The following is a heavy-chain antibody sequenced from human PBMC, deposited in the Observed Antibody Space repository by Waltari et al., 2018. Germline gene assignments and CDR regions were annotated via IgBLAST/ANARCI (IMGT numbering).Heavy chain of an antibody. V-gene: IGHV4-4*02. CDR2: TYHDGSA. CDR1: GGSISSDNW. J-gene: IGHJ6*02. CDR3: TENGYYSLDG. Sequence: QVQLQESGPGLVRPSGTLSLTCAVSGGSISSDNWWSWVRQPPGKGLEWIGETYHDGSARYNPSLSGRVTISVDKSENQFSLELSSVTAADTAVYYCTENGYYSLDGWGQGTTVTVSS.